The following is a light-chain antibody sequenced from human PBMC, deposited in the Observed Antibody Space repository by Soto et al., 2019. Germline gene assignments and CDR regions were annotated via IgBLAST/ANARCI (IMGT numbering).Light chain of an antibody. CDR1: QSINTY. CDR3: QQSYSTPRL. J-gene: IGKJ1*01. CDR2: AAS. Sequence: DIQMTQSPSSLSASVGDRVTITCRASQSINTYLNWYQQKPGKAPKLLMYAASSLRSGVPSRFSGSGSGTDFTLNISGLQPEDFATYYCQQSYSTPRLFGQGTKVEIK. V-gene: IGKV1-39*01.